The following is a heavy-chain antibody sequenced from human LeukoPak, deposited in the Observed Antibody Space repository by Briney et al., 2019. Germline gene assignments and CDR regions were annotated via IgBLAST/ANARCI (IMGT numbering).Heavy chain of an antibody. CDR2: IYSVGST. CDR1: GFTVSGHY. J-gene: IGHJ4*02. CDR3: ARDPQGDC. V-gene: IGHV3-53*01. Sequence: PGGSLRLSCAASGFTVSGHYMTWVRQAPGKGLEWVSIIYSVGSTYYADSVKGRFTISRDNSKNTLYLQLNSLRAEDTAMYYCARDPQGDCWGQGTLVTVSS.